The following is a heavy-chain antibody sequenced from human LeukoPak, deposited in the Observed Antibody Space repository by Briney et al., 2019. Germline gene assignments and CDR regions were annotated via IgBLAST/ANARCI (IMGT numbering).Heavy chain of an antibody. D-gene: IGHD1-26*01. CDR3: ARTQSQSGSYRYYFGY. J-gene: IGHJ4*02. Sequence: SETLSLTCTVSGGSVGSAGYYWSWIRPPPGGGPEWIGYIYYIRNTNYNPSLKSRVTMSLDPSKNQFSLKLNSVTAADTAVYYCARTQSQSGSYRYYFGYWGQGTLVTVSS. V-gene: IGHV4-61*08. CDR1: GGSVGSAGYY. CDR2: IYYIRNT.